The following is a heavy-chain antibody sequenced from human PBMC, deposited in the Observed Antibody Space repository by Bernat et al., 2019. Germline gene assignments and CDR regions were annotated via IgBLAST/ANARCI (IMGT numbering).Heavy chain of an antibody. D-gene: IGHD6-13*01. J-gene: IGHJ4*02. Sequence: VQLVESGGGLVQPGGSLRLSCAASGFTFSSYWMHWVRQAPGKGLVWVSRINSDGSSTSYADSVKGRFTISRDNAKNTLYLQMNSLRAEDTAVYYCVIAAAGSYYFDYWGQGTLVTVSS. V-gene: IGHV3-74*01. CDR2: INSDGSST. CDR3: VIAAAGSYYFDY. CDR1: GFTFSSYW.